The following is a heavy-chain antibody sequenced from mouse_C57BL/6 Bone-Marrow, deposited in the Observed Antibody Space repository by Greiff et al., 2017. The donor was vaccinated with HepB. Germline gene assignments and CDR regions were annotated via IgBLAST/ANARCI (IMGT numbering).Heavy chain of an antibody. J-gene: IGHJ3*01. V-gene: IGHV1-64*01. CDR3: ARCSSGPTLAWFAY. CDR2: IHPNSGST. Sequence: VQLQQPGAELVKPGASVKLSCKASGYTFTSYWMHWVKQRPGQGLEWIGMIHPNSGSTKYNEKFKSKATLTVDKSSRTAYMQLSSLTSEDSAVYYCARCSSGPTLAWFAYWGQGTLVTVSA. CDR1: GYTFTSYW. D-gene: IGHD3-2*02.